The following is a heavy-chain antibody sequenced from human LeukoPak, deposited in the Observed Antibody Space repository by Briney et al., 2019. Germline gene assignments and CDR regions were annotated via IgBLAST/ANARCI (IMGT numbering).Heavy chain of an antibody. Sequence: SETLSLTCTVSGGSISSSSYYWGWIRQPPGKGLEWIGSIYYSGSTYYNPSLKSRVTISVDTSKNQFSLKLSSVTAADTAVYYCARDIGRLGGHYFDYWGQGTLVTVSS. CDR3: ARDIGRLGGHYFDY. CDR1: GGSISSSSYY. V-gene: IGHV4-39*07. CDR2: IYYSGST. D-gene: IGHD3-10*01. J-gene: IGHJ4*02.